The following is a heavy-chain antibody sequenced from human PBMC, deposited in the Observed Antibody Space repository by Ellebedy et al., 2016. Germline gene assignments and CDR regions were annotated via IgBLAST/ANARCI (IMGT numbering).Heavy chain of an antibody. Sequence: GGSLRLSXAASGFTFSSYWLTWVRQAPGKGLEWVANINQDGSEKYYVDSVKGRFTISRDNAKNSVHLQMNSLRADVTAVYYCARDVVTAAGLDWFDPWGQGTLVTVSS. J-gene: IGHJ5*02. V-gene: IGHV3-7*01. CDR2: INQDGSEK. CDR3: ARDVVTAAGLDWFDP. CDR1: GFTFSSYW. D-gene: IGHD6-13*01.